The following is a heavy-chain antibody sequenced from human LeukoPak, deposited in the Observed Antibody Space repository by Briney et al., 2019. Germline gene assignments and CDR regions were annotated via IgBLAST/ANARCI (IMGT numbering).Heavy chain of an antibody. Sequence: LSLTCTVSGGSISSSSYYWGWIRQPPGKGLEWVSGINHSGDSTYYADSVKGRFTISRDNAKNSLYLQMNSLRAEDTAVYYCARSEYYYDSSGYYYGFNYYYYMDVWGKGTTVTISS. CDR2: INHSGDST. J-gene: IGHJ6*03. CDR3: ARSEYYYDSSGYYYGFNYYYYMDV. CDR1: GGSISSSSYY. V-gene: IGHV3-11*04. D-gene: IGHD3-22*01.